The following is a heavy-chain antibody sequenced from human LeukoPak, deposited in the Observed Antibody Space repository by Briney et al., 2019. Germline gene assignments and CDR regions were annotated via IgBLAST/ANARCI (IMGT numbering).Heavy chain of an antibody. CDR2: ISYDGSNK. Sequence: GGSLRLSCAASGFTFSSYGMRWVRQAPGKGLEWVAVISYDGSNKYYADSVKGRFTISRDNSKNTLYLQMNSLRAEDTAVYYCAKVVRGGSTYYDFWSGYYGDYYYYYGMDVWGQGTTVTVSS. CDR1: GFTFSSYG. V-gene: IGHV3-30*18. J-gene: IGHJ6*02. D-gene: IGHD3-3*01. CDR3: AKVVRGGSTYYDFWSGYYGDYYYYYGMDV.